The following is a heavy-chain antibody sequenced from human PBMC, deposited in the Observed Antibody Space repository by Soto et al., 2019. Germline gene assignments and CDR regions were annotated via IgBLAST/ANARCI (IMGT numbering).Heavy chain of an antibody. Sequence: GGSLRLSCAASGFTFSSYSMNWVRQAPGKGLGWVSSISSSSSYIYYADSVKGRFTISRDNAKNSLYLQMNSLRAEDTAVYYCARDSGYDLALFDYWGQGTLVTVSS. CDR1: GFTFSSYS. CDR2: ISSSSSYI. V-gene: IGHV3-21*01. D-gene: IGHD5-12*01. CDR3: ARDSGYDLALFDY. J-gene: IGHJ4*02.